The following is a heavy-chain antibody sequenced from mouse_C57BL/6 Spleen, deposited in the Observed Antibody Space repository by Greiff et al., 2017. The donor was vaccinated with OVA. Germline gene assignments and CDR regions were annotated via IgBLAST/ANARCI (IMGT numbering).Heavy chain of an antibody. Sequence: VQLQQPGAELVKPGASVTLSCKASGYTFTSYWMHWVKQRPGQGLEWIGMIHPNSGSTNYNEKFKSKATLTVDKSSSTAYMQLSSLTSEDSAVYYCARSHYDGDFYWYFDVWGTGTTVTVSS. J-gene: IGHJ1*03. V-gene: IGHV1-64*01. CDR3: ARSHYDGDFYWYFDV. D-gene: IGHD2-3*01. CDR1: GYTFTSYW. CDR2: IHPNSGST.